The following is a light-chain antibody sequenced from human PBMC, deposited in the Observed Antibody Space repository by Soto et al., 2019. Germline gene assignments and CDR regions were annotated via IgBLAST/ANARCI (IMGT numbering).Light chain of an antibody. J-gene: IGKJ4*01. CDR2: KAS. CDR3: QPDNTYPLP. CDR1: QCISSW. V-gene: IGKV1-5*03. Sequence: DIQMTQSPSTLSAAVGDRVTITCRASQCISSWLAWYQQKPGKAPKLLIYKASSLESGVPSRFSGSRSVTEFTLTISSLQPDDFATYYCQPDNTYPLPFGGGTKVEIK.